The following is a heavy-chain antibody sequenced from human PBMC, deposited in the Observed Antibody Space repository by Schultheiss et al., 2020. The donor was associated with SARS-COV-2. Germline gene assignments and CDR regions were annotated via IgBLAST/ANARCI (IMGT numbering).Heavy chain of an antibody. J-gene: IGHJ4*02. CDR2: IWYDGSDK. V-gene: IGHV3-33*08. Sequence: GESLKISCAASGFTFSSFGMHWVRQAPDKGLEWVAVIWYDGSDKYYADSVKGRFTISRDNSKNTLYLQMNSLRAEDTAVFYCARDDSSGYSYDYWGQGTLVTVSS. CDR3: ARDDSSGYSYDY. CDR1: GFTFSSFG. D-gene: IGHD3-22*01.